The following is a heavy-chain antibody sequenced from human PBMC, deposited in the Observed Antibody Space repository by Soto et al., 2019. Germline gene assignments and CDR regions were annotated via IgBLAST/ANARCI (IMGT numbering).Heavy chain of an antibody. J-gene: IGHJ5*02. D-gene: IGHD6-13*01. Sequence: PSETLSLTCTASGGSISSYYWSWIRQPAGKGLEWIGRIYTSGSTNYNPSLKSRATMSVDTSKNQFSLKLSSVTAADTAVYYCGRDLTSSWYLGWFDPWGQGTLVTVSS. V-gene: IGHV4-4*07. CDR1: GGSISSYY. CDR3: GRDLTSSWYLGWFDP. CDR2: IYTSGST.